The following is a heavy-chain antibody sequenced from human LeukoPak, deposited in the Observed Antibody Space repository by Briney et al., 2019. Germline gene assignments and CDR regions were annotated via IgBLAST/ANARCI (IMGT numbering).Heavy chain of an antibody. CDR2: INPNSGGT. V-gene: IGHV1-2*02. D-gene: IGHD3-16*02. CDR1: GYTFTGYY. Sequence: GASVKVSCKASGYTFTGYYMHWVRHAPGQGLEWMGWINPNSGGTNYAQKFQGRVTMTRDTSISTAYMELSRLRSDDTAVYYCARVMITFGGVIGPFDYWGQGTLVTVSS. J-gene: IGHJ4*02. CDR3: ARVMITFGGVIGPFDY.